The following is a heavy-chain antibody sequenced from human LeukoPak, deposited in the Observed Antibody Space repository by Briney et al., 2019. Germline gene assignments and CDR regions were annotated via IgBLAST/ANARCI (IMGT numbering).Heavy chain of an antibody. CDR2: ISYDGSNK. J-gene: IGHJ6*02. Sequence: GGSLRLSCAASGFTFRSYGMHWVRQAPGKGLEWVAVISYDGSNKYYADSVKGRFTISRDNSKNTLYLQMNSLRAEDTAVYYCARDIVVLQYNYYYGMDVWGQGTTVTVSS. V-gene: IGHV3-30*19. CDR3: ARDIVVLQYNYYYGMDV. CDR1: GFTFRSYG. D-gene: IGHD2-15*01.